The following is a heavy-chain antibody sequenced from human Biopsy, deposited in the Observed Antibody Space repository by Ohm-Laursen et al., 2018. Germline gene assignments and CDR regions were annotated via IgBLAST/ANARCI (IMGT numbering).Heavy chain of an antibody. J-gene: IGHJ3*01. CDR2: ISNRGST. Sequence: SQTLSLTCVVSGDSITTHYWNWIRQAPGKGLEWIGYISNRGSTNYNPSLRGRVTISVDTSKNQFSLKLSSVTAADTAVFFCARLYRLDDYWNDDPPDAFDVWGQGTRVTVSS. D-gene: IGHD3-3*01. V-gene: IGHV4-59*11. CDR3: ARLYRLDDYWNDDPPDAFDV. CDR1: GDSITTHY.